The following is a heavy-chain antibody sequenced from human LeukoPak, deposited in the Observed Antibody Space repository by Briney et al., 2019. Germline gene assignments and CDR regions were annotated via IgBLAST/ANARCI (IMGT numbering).Heavy chain of an antibody. CDR2: ISAYNGNT. Sequence: ASVKVSCKASGYTFTSYGISWVRQAPGQGLEWMGWISAYNGNTNYAQKLQGRVTMTTDTSTSTAYMELRSLRSDDTAVYYCARFFWSGYNYYYYMDVWGKGTTVTVSS. D-gene: IGHD3-3*01. CDR3: ARFFWSGYNYYYYMDV. CDR1: GYTFTSYG. J-gene: IGHJ6*03. V-gene: IGHV1-18*01.